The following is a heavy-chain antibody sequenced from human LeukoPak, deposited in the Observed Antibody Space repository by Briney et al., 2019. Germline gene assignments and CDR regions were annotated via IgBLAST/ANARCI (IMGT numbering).Heavy chain of an antibody. CDR3: AKGERDIVVVPAVIFWKNCFDP. Sequence: GGSLRLSCAASGFTFSSYAMSWVRQAPGKGLEWVSAISGSGGSTYYADSVKGRFTISRDNSKNTLYLQMNSLRAEDTAVYYCAKGERDIVVVPAVIFWKNCFDPWAQGPLVTVP. CDR1: GFTFSSYA. CDR2: ISGSGGST. D-gene: IGHD2-2*01. J-gene: IGHJ5*02. V-gene: IGHV3-23*01.